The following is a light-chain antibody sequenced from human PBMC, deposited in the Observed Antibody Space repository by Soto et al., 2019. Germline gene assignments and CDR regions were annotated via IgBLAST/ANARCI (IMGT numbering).Light chain of an antibody. CDR1: SSDVGGYNY. J-gene: IGLJ3*02. CDR2: EVN. Sequence: QSALTQPASVSGSPGQSITISCTGTSSDVGGYNYVSWYQQHPGKAPKLMIYEVNKRPSGVPNRFAGSKSGNTASLTVSGLQAEDAADYYCSSHAGSNPWVFGGGTKLTVL. CDR3: SSHAGSNPWV. V-gene: IGLV2-14*01.